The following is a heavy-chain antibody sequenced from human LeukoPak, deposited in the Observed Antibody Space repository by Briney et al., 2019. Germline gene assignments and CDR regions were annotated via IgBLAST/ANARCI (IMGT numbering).Heavy chain of an antibody. D-gene: IGHD3-22*01. V-gene: IGHV3-9*01. CDR1: GFTFDDYA. CDR3: AKSPMYYYDSMGYFDL. J-gene: IGHJ2*01. CDR2: ISWNSGSI. Sequence: PGGSLRLSCAASGFTFDDYAMHWVRQAPGKGLEWVSGISWNSGSIGYADSVKGRFTISRDNAKNSLYLQMNSLRAEDTALYYCAKSPMYYYDSMGYFDLWGRGTLVTVSS.